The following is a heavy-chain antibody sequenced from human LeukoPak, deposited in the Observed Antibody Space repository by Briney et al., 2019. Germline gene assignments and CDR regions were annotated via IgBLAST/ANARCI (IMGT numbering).Heavy chain of an antibody. J-gene: IGHJ4*02. V-gene: IGHV1-69*04. D-gene: IGHD6-19*01. CDR3: AGGVIVVAGTKSYFFDY. Sequence: SVKVSCKASGGTFSSYAISWVRQAPGQGLEWMGRIIPILGIANYAQKFQGRVTITADKSTSTAYMELSSLRSEDTAVYYCAGGVIVVAGTKSYFFDYWGQGTLVTVSS. CDR1: GGTFSSYA. CDR2: IIPILGIA.